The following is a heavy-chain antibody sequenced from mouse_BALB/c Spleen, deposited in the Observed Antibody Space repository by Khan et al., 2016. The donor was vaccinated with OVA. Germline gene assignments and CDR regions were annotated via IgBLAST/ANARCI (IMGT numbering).Heavy chain of an antibody. Sequence: VQLQESGPGLVKPSQSLSLSCTVTGYSITSDYVRNWIRQPPGNILERMGFITSSGSTNYNPAFKSRISITRDTSNNQSYLQLNSVTTEDTATYSCARAGSRCNYAMDYWGQGTSVTVSS. V-gene: IGHV3-2*02. CDR3: ARAGSRCNYAMDY. D-gene: IGHD2-2*01. CDR2: ITSSGST. CDR1: GYSITSDYV. J-gene: IGHJ4*01.